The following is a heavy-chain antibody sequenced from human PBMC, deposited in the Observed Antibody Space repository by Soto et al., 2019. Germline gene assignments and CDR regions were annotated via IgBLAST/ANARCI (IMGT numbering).Heavy chain of an antibody. J-gene: IGHJ6*02. CDR1: GYSFTKFD. D-gene: IGHD1-26*01. CDR3: ATRGSANYYYYYGMDV. Sequence: GASVKVSCKASGYSFTKFDINWVRQAPGQGLEWMGWLNPKSGNTGYAQNLQGRVTMTRDTSISTAYMELRSLRSEDTAVYYCATRGSANYYYYYGMDVWG. CDR2: LNPKSGNT. V-gene: IGHV1-8*01.